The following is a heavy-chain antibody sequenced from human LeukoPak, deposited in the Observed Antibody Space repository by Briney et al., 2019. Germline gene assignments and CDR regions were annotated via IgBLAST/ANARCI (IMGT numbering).Heavy chain of an antibody. CDR3: ARDTVNGPFVISLDL. D-gene: IGHD2-8*01. V-gene: IGHV3-48*03. CDR1: GFSLRSSE. CDR2: INSADNVE. J-gene: IGHJ5*02. Sequence: PGGSLRRSCAASGFSLRSSEMNWVRQAPGKGPEWVAHINSADNVEYYTDSVRGRFTMSRDNAKDLLYLQMNSLRDEDTAVYYCARDTVNGPFVISLDLWGQEVLVTVSS.